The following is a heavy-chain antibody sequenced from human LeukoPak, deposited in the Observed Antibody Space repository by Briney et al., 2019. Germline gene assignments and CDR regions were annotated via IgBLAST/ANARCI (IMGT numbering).Heavy chain of an antibody. J-gene: IGHJ3*02. D-gene: IGHD3-10*01. Sequence: GGSLRLSCAASGFTFDDYAMHWVRQAPGKGLEWVSGLSWNSGSIGYADAVKGRFTISRDNAKNSLYLQMNSLRAEDTALYYCAKGGLLWFGDIWGQGTMVTVSS. CDR2: LSWNSGSI. CDR1: GFTFDDYA. CDR3: AKGGLLWFGDI. V-gene: IGHV3-9*01.